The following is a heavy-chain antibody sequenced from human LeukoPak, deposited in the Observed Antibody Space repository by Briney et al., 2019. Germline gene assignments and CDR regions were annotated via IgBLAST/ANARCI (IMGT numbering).Heavy chain of an antibody. Sequence: GGSLRLSCAASGFTFSSYAMSWVRHAPGEGLEWGSAICGSGGSTYYAESVKGRFTISRDNFKNTLYLQMNSLRAEDTAVYYCAKDVPGITIFGVVRDNAFDIWGQGTMVTVSS. D-gene: IGHD3-3*01. V-gene: IGHV3-23*01. CDR2: ICGSGGST. CDR1: GFTFSSYA. J-gene: IGHJ3*02. CDR3: AKDVPGITIFGVVRDNAFDI.